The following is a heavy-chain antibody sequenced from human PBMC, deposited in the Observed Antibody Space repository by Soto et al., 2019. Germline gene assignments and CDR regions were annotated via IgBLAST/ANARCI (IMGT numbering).Heavy chain of an antibody. J-gene: IGHJ3*02. V-gene: IGHV1-69*13. CDR1: GGTFSSYA. D-gene: IGHD3-10*01. CDR2: IIPIFGTA. Sequence: ASVKVSCKASGGTFSSYAISWVRQAPGQGLEWMGGIIPIFGTANYAQKFQGRVTITADESTSTAYMELSSLRSEDTAVYYCARKMGSGSCYRAFDIWGQGTMVTVSS. CDR3: ARKMGSGSCYRAFDI.